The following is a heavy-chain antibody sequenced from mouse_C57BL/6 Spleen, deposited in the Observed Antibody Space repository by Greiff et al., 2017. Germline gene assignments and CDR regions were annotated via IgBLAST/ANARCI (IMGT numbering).Heavy chain of an antibody. CDR1: GYTFTSYW. CDR3: ASYSFPYAMGY. Sequence: VQLQQPGAELVRPGASVKLSCKASGYTFTSYWMHWVKQRPGQGLEWIGEIDPSDSYTNYNQKFKGKSTLSVEKSSSKAYMQLSSLTSEDSAVYYCASYSFPYAMGYWGQGAFVTVST. V-gene: IGHV1-69*01. D-gene: IGHD2-12*01. CDR2: IDPSDSYT. J-gene: IGHJ4*01.